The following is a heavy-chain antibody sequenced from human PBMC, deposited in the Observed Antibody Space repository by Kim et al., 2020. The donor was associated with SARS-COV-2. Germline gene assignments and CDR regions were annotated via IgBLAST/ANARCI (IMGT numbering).Heavy chain of an antibody. CDR2: ISSRSSFI. J-gene: IGHJ6*02. Sequence: GGSLRLSCAASGFTFSDYSINWVRQAPGKGLEWVSSISSRSSFIYYGDSVKGRFTVSRDNAKDSVFLQMNSLGAEDTAVYFCAKLVDCNSFSCASGGWGMDVWGQGTAVTVSS. CDR3: AKLVDCNSFSCASGGWGMDV. V-gene: IGHV3-21*01. CDR1: GFTFSDYS. D-gene: IGHD2-2*01.